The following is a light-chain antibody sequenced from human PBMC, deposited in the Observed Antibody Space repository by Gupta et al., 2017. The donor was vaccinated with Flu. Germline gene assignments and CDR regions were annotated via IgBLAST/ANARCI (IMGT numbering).Light chain of an antibody. CDR1: SSNIGTNT. Sequence: SVLTQPPSASGTPGQRVTIPCSGSSSNIGTNTVNWCQPLPGTAPKLLIYSDNQRPSGVPDRFSASKSGTSASLAISGLQSEDEADYYCATGDDTRNGDVFGTGTKITCL. CDR3: ATGDDTRNGDV. CDR2: SDN. J-gene: IGLJ1*01. V-gene: IGLV1-44*01.